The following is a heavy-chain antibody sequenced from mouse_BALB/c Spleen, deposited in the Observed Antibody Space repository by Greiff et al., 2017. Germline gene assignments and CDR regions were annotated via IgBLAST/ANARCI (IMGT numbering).Heavy chain of an antibody. CDR1: GFTFSSYT. J-gene: IGHJ3*01. Sequence: EVMLVESGGGLVKPGGSLKLSCAASGFTFSSYTMSWVRQTPEKRLEWVAYISNGGGSTYYPDTVKGRFTISRDNAKNTLYLQMSSLKSEDTAMYYCARPYRYTWFAYWGQGTLVTVSA. V-gene: IGHV5-12-2*01. D-gene: IGHD2-14*01. CDR2: ISNGGGST. CDR3: ARPYRYTWFAY.